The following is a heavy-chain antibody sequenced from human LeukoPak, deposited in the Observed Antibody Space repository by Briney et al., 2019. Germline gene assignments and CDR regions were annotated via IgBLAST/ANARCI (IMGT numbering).Heavy chain of an antibody. CDR1: GGTFSSYA. V-gene: IGHV1-69*04. D-gene: IGHD3-10*01. J-gene: IGHJ6*02. Sequence: SVKVSCKASGGTFSSYAISWVRQAPGQGLEWMGRIIPILGIANYAQKFQGRVTITADKSTSTAYMELSSLRAEDTAVYYCATDFNTNDSDGIWFGEERIYYYYYGMDVWGQGTTVTVSS. CDR2: IIPILGIA. CDR3: ATDFNTNDSDGIWFGEERIYYYYYGMDV.